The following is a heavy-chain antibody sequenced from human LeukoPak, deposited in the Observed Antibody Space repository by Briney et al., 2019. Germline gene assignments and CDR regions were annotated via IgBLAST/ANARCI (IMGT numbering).Heavy chain of an antibody. CDR2: ISDSGGST. V-gene: IGHV3-23*01. CDR1: GLIFSNYA. D-gene: IGHD6-13*01. J-gene: IGHJ4*02. Sequence: GGSLRLSCAASGLIFSNYAMNWVRQAPGKGLEWVSTISDSGGSTYNADSVKGRFTISRDNSKDTLYLQMNSLRAEDTAVYYCAKRYRSSWSSFDYWGQGTLVTVSS. CDR3: AKRYRSSWSSFDY.